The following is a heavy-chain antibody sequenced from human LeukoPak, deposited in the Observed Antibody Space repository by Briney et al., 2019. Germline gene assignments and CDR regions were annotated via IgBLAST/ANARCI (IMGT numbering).Heavy chain of an antibody. J-gene: IGHJ5*02. CDR1: GGSISSYY. CDR2: IYYSGST. Sequence: KASEPLSLTCTVSGGSISSYYWSWLRQPPGKGLEWIGYIYYSGSTNYNPSLKSRVTISVDTSKNQISLKLSSVTAADTAVYYCAREDDSSGYYPWSQGTLVTVSS. CDR3: AREDDSSGYYP. D-gene: IGHD3-22*01. V-gene: IGHV4-59*01.